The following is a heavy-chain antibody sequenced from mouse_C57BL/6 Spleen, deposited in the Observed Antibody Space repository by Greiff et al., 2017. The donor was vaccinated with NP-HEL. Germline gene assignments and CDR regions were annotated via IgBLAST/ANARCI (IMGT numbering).Heavy chain of an antibody. CDR2: IDPSDSET. Sequence: QVHVKQPGAELVRPGSSVKLSCKASGYTFTSYWMHWVKQRPIQGLEWIGNIDPSDSETHYNQKFKDKATLTVDKSSSTAYMQLSSLTSEDSAVYYCARDGVSYYYAMDYWGQGTSVTVSS. CDR3: ARDGVSYYYAMDY. CDR1: GYTFTSYW. J-gene: IGHJ4*01. V-gene: IGHV1-52*01.